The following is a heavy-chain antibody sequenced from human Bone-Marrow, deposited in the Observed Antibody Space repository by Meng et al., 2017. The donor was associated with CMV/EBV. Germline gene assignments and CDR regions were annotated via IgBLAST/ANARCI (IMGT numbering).Heavy chain of an antibody. V-gene: IGHV3-23*01. Sequence: GGSLRLSCAASGFTFSSYAMSWVRQAPGKGLEWVSAISGSGGSTYYADSVKGRFTISRDNSKNTLYLQMNSLRAEDTAVYYCAKLTAYYDFWSGYPYFDYWGQGTLVNVAS. CDR1: GFTFSSYA. CDR2: ISGSGGST. D-gene: IGHD3-3*01. J-gene: IGHJ4*02. CDR3: AKLTAYYDFWSGYPYFDY.